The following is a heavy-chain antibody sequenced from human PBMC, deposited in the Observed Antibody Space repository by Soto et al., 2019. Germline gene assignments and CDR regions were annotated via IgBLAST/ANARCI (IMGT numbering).Heavy chain of an antibody. CDR1: GYTFTRYT. Sequence: ASVKVSCKASGYTFTRYTMNWVRRAPGQRLEWMGWINPDNGNTKSSQKFQDRVIITRDTSASTAYMDLSSLRSEDTAVYYCARGIATGQLDPWGQGTLVTVSS. D-gene: IGHD2-15*01. V-gene: IGHV1-3*01. CDR3: ARGIATGQLDP. CDR2: INPDNGNT. J-gene: IGHJ5*02.